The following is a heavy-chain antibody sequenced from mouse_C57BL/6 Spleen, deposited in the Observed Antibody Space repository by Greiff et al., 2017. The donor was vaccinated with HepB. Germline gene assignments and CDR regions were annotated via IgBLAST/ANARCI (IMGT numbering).Heavy chain of an antibody. CDR2: ISDGGSYT. J-gene: IGHJ4*01. D-gene: IGHD2-5*01. Sequence: VQLKESGGGLVKPGGSLKLSCAASGFTFSSYAMSWVRQTPEKRLEWVATISDGGSYTYYPDNVKGRFTISRDNAKNNLYLQMSHLKSEDTAMYYWARADYSKIAMDYWGQGTSVTVSS. CDR3: ARADYSKIAMDY. V-gene: IGHV5-4*01. CDR1: GFTFSSYA.